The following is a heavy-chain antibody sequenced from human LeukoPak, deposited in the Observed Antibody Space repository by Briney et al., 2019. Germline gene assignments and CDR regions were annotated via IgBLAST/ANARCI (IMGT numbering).Heavy chain of an antibody. CDR2: IKQDGSEK. CDR1: GFAFSTYS. J-gene: IGHJ4*02. Sequence: GGSLRLSCKTSGFAFSTYSMNWVRQAPGKGLEWVANIKQDGSEKYYVDSVKGRFTISRDNSKSTLYLQMNSLRAEDTAVYYCAREKSGYGDSDPFDYWGQGTLVTVSS. V-gene: IGHV3-7*01. CDR3: AREKSGYGDSDPFDY. D-gene: IGHD4-17*01.